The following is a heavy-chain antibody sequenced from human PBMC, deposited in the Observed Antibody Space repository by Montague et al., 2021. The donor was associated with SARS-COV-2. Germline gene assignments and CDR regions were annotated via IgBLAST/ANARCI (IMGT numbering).Heavy chain of an antibody. J-gene: IGHJ4*02. D-gene: IGHD3-3*01. CDR1: GASFSGYY. V-gene: IGHV4-34*01. Sequence: SETLSLTCGVYGASFSGYYWSWIRQPPGKGLQWIGGINHSGSTNYNSSLNSRGTISLDTSKNQFSLKLTSVSAADTAVYYCARGLGRPGTIFGVALYWGQGTLVTVPS. CDR3: ARGLGRPGTIFGVALY. CDR2: INHSGST.